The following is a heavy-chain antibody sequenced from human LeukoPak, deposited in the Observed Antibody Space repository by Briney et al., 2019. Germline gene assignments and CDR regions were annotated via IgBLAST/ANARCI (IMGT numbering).Heavy chain of an antibody. J-gene: IGHJ1*01. CDR1: GFTFSSYW. Sequence: GGSLRLSCAASGFTFSSYWMHWVRQAPGKGLVWVSRIKSDGSTNYADSVKGRFTISRDNAKNTLSLQMNSLRAEDTGVYYCARAPSEIGGYYPEYFRHWGQGTLITVSS. D-gene: IGHD3-22*01. CDR2: IKSDGST. CDR3: ARAPSEIGGYYPEYFRH. V-gene: IGHV3-74*01.